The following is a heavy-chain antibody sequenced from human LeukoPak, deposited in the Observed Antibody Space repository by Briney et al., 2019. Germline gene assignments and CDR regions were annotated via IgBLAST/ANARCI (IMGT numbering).Heavy chain of an antibody. Sequence: SETLSLTCAVYGGSFSGHYWSWIRQPPGKGLEWIGEINHSGSTNYNPSLKSRVTISVDTSKNQFSLKLSSVTAADTAVYYCARVIRRYYYDSSGHGGLGGMDVWGQGTTVTVSS. CDR2: INHSGST. D-gene: IGHD3-22*01. CDR3: ARVIRRYYYDSSGHGGLGGMDV. CDR1: GGSFSGHY. J-gene: IGHJ6*02. V-gene: IGHV4-34*01.